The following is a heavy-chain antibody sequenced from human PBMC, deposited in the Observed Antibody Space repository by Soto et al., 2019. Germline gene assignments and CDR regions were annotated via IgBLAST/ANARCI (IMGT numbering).Heavy chain of an antibody. D-gene: IGHD6-13*01. V-gene: IGHV3-30*14. CDR1: GFAFRSHA. CDR2: ISSDGVTK. Sequence: GGSLRLSCTASGFAFRSHAMQWVRQAPGKGLEWVAVISSDGVTKYVADSLKGRFTISRDNFESTMSLQMNNLRPEDTALYYCARSSVHIAAAGRLDLWGTGTLVTVSS. J-gene: IGHJ5*02. CDR3: ARSSVHIAAAGRLDL.